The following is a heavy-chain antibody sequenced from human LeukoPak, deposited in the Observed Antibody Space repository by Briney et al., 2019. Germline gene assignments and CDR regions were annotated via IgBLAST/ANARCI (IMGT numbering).Heavy chain of an antibody. CDR3: ARDPPRIADYYYYYMDV. D-gene: IGHD6-13*01. CDR2: ISAYNGNT. V-gene: IGHV1-18*01. Sequence: ASVKVSCKASGYTFTSYGISWVRQAPGQGLEWMGWISAYNGNTNYAQKLQGRVTMTTDTSTSTAYMELRSLRSDDTAVYYCARDPPRIADYYYYYMDVWGKGTTVTVSS. J-gene: IGHJ6*03. CDR1: GYTFTSYG.